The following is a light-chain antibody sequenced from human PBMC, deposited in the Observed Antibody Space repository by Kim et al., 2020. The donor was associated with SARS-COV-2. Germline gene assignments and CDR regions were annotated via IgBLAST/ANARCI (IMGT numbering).Light chain of an antibody. CDR2: GAS. Sequence: EIVLTQSPATLSLSPGERATLSCRASQSVGSSLAWYQHKPGQAPRLLIYGASNRATGIPARFSGSRSGTDFTLTISSLEPEDFAIYYCQERTNWPTFGPGTKVDIK. V-gene: IGKV3-11*01. CDR1: QSVGSS. CDR3: QERTNWPT. J-gene: IGKJ3*01.